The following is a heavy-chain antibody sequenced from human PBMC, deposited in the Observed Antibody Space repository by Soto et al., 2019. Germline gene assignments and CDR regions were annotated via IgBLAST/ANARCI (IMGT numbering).Heavy chain of an antibody. CDR3: ARYQRSDRALPFFDY. CDR1: GDSVSSNSAS. J-gene: IGHJ4*02. CDR2: TYYRSKWYN. Sequence: SQTLSLTCAISGDSVSSNSASWNWIRQSPSRGLEWLGRTYYRSKWYNDYAVSVRSRITINPDTAKNQFSLQLKSVTPEDTAVYYCARYQRSDRALPFFDYWGQGTLVTVSS. D-gene: IGHD3-9*01. V-gene: IGHV6-1*01.